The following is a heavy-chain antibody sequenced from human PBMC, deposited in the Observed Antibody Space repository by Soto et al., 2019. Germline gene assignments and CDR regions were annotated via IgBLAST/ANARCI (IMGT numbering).Heavy chain of an antibody. V-gene: IGHV3-74*01. CDR1: GFTFSSYW. D-gene: IGHD3-16*01. CDR2: INSDGSST. Sequence: GGSLRLSCAASGFTFSSYWMHWVRQAPGKGLVWASRINSDGSSTSYADSVKGRFTISRDNAKNTLYLQMNSLRAEDTAVYYCARVVITFGGVTPYGMDVWGQGTTVTVSS. CDR3: ARVVITFGGVTPYGMDV. J-gene: IGHJ6*02.